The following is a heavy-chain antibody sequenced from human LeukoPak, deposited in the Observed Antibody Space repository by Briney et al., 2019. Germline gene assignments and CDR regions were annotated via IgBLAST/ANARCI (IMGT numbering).Heavy chain of an antibody. CDR3: ARLPTFYYDSSGYHYDY. V-gene: IGHV3-23*01. CDR1: GFTFNNYA. Sequence: GGSLRLSCVASGFTFNNYATSWVRQAPGRGLEWASSTAGSGISKDYADSVKGRFTISKDKSKNTLYLQMDNLRAEDTGVYFCARLPTFYYDSSGYHYDYWGQGTLVTVSS. J-gene: IGHJ4*02. CDR2: TAGSGISK. D-gene: IGHD3-22*01.